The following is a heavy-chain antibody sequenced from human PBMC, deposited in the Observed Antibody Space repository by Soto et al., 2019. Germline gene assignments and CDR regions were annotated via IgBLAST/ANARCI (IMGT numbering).Heavy chain of an antibody. D-gene: IGHD7-27*01. CDR2: ISWNSGSI. CDR1: GFTFDDYA. J-gene: IGHJ6*02. CDR3: AKDITIRANWGSSRNYYYGMDV. Sequence: PGGSLRLSCAASGFTFDDYAMHWVRQAPGKGLEWVSGISWNSGSIGYADSVKGRFTISRDNAKNYLYLQMNSLRAEDTALYYCAKDITIRANWGSSRNYYYGMDVWGQGTTVTVSS. V-gene: IGHV3-9*01.